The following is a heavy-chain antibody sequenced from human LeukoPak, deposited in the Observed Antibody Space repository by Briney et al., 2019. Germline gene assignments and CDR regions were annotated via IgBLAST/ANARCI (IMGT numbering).Heavy chain of an antibody. J-gene: IGHJ4*02. D-gene: IGHD1-26*01. Sequence: PGGSLRLSCAASGFTFSSCGMHWVRQSPAKGLEWVAYIRYDGSDKYYIDSVKGRFTIARDNPKETLYLQMTSLSHDDTAVYLCVKDVGVGASYFDNWGQGTLVAVSS. CDR2: IRYDGSDK. V-gene: IGHV3-30*02. CDR3: VKDVGVGASYFDN. CDR1: GFTFSSCG.